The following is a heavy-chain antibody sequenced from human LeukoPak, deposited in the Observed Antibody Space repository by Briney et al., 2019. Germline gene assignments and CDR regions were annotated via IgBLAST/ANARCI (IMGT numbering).Heavy chain of an antibody. Sequence: SVKVSCKASGGTFSSYAISWVRQAPGQGLEWMGGIIPIFGTANYAQKFQGRVTITADESTSTAYMALSSLRSGDTAVYYCARGHVLVPAATDYWGQGTLVTVSS. CDR2: IIPIFGTA. CDR1: GGTFSSYA. CDR3: ARGHVLVPAATDY. V-gene: IGHV1-69*13. D-gene: IGHD2-2*01. J-gene: IGHJ4*02.